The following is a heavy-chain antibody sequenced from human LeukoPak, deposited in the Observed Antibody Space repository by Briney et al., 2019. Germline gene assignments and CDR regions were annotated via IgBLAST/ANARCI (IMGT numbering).Heavy chain of an antibody. CDR1: GGTFSSYA. D-gene: IGHD3-22*01. J-gene: IGHJ5*02. CDR2: IIPIFGTA. CDR3: ARVRSTYYYDSSGYYDP. V-gene: IGHV1-69*13. Sequence: ASVKVSCKASGGTFSSYAISWVRQAPGQGLEWMGGIIPIFGTANYAQKFQGRVTITADESTSTAYMELSSLRSEDTAVYYCARVRSTYYYDSSGYYDPWGQGTLVTVSS.